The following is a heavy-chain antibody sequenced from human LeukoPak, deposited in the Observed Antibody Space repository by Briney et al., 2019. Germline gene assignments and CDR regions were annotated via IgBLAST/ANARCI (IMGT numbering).Heavy chain of an antibody. CDR2: IYSSGST. Sequence: SETLSLTCTVSGGSISNYYWSWIRQPAGKGLEWIGRIYSSGSTNYNPSLKSRVTMSVDTSKNQFSLKLSSVTAADTAVYYCARHAKYSSSFSYFDYWGQRTLVTVSS. J-gene: IGHJ4*02. D-gene: IGHD6-6*01. V-gene: IGHV4-4*07. CDR3: ARHAKYSSSFSYFDY. CDR1: GGSISNYY.